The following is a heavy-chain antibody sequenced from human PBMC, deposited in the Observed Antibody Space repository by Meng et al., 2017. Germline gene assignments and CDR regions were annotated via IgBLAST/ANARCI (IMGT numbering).Heavy chain of an antibody. Sequence: QIQLQQQGPGLVKPPQALSRSCAISGDSVSSNSAAWNWIRQSPSRGLEWLGRAYYRSKWYHDYAESVKSRISIDPDTSKNQFSLQLRSVTPEDSAVYYCARGSYSFDSWGQRTLVTVSS. CDR3: ARGSYSFDS. D-gene: IGHD1-26*01. J-gene: IGHJ4*02. CDR1: GDSVSSNSAA. V-gene: IGHV6-1*01. CDR2: AYYRSKWYH.